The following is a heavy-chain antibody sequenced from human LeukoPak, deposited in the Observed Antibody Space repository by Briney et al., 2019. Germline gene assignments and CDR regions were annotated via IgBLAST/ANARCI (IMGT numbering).Heavy chain of an antibody. Sequence: GESLKVSCKASGYTFTSYDINWVRQATGQGLEWMGWMNPNSGNTGYAQKFQGRVTMTRNTSISTAYMELSSLRSEDTAVYYCAREQRGDIVVVPAADYWGQGTLVTVSS. CDR1: GYTFTSYD. D-gene: IGHD2-2*01. CDR3: AREQRGDIVVVPAADY. V-gene: IGHV1-8*01. CDR2: MNPNSGNT. J-gene: IGHJ4*02.